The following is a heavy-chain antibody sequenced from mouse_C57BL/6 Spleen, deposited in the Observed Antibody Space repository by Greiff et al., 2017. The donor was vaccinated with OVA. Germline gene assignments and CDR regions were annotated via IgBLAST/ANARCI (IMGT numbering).Heavy chain of an antibody. CDR2: INPNNGGT. D-gene: IGHD2-2*01. CDR1: GYTFTDYY. CDR3: ARRYGYFFAY. Sequence: VQLQQSGPELVKPGASVKISCKASGYTFTDYYMNWVKQSHGKSLEWIGDINPNNGGTSYNQKFKGKATLTVDKSSSTAYMELRSLTSEDSAVYYCARRYGYFFAYWGQGTLVTVSA. V-gene: IGHV1-26*01. J-gene: IGHJ3*01.